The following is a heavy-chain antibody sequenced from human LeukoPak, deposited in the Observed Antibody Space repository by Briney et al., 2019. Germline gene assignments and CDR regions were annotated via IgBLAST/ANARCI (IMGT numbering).Heavy chain of an antibody. V-gene: IGHV4-30-2*01. CDR1: GGSISSGGYY. CDR2: IYHSGST. Sequence: SETLSLTCTVSGGSISSGGYYWSWIRQPPGKGLEWIGYIYHSGSTYYNPSLKSRVTISVDRSKNQFSLKLSSETAADTAVYYCARGKMAGSSYSSGWYGGVGYWGQGTLVTVSS. D-gene: IGHD6-19*01. CDR3: ARGKMAGSSYSSGWYGGVGY. J-gene: IGHJ4*02.